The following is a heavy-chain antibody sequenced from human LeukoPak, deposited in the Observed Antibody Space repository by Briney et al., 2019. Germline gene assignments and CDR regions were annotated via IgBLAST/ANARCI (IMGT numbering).Heavy chain of an antibody. J-gene: IGHJ4*02. V-gene: IGHV3-48*01. CDR3: ARVAEGYRKVPLDY. D-gene: IGHD5-12*01. CDR1: AFTFSSYW. CDR2: ISYTNII. Sequence: GGSLSLSCAGSAFTFSSYWMSWVRQAPGKGLEWVSYISYTNIIYYADSVKGRFTISRDNAKNTLFLQMNSLRAEDTAVYYCARVAEGYRKVPLDYWGQGTLVTVSS.